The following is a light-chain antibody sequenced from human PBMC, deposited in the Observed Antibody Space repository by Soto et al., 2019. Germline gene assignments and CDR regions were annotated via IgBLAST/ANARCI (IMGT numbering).Light chain of an antibody. CDR1: QGIRRD. Sequence: DIQMTQSPSSLSASVGDRVTITCRASQGIRRDLGWFQQKPGRAPKRLISAASSLQSGVPSRFSGSGSGTEFTLTISNLQPEDFSTYYCLQYNRFPWTFGQGTKVEI. CDR3: LQYNRFPWT. V-gene: IGKV1-17*02. J-gene: IGKJ1*01. CDR2: AAS.